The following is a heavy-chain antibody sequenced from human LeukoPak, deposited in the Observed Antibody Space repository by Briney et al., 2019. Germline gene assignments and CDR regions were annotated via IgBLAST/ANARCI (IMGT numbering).Heavy chain of an antibody. J-gene: IGHJ4*02. V-gene: IGHV2-5*02. CDR2: IYWDDDK. D-gene: IGHD2-21*01. CDR1: GFSLSTSGVG. Sequence: ESAPTLVKPTQTLTLTCTFSGFSLSTSGVGVTWIRQPPGKALEWLALIYWDDDKRYSPSLKSRVTITKDTSKNQVVLTMTNMDPVDTATYYCAHRPGRGIPAAHWGQGTLVTVSS. CDR3: AHRPGRGIPAAH.